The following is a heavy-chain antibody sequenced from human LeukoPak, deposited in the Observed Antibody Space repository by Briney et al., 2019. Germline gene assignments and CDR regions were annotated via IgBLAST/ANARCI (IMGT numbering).Heavy chain of an antibody. V-gene: IGHV1-69*01. D-gene: IGHD4-17*01. CDR2: IIPIFGTA. CDR3: ARVDTTVTTYPYYYYGMDV. J-gene: IGHJ6*02. CDR1: GGTFSSYA. Sequence: SVKVSCKASGGTFSSYAISWVRQAPGQGLEWMGGIIPIFGTANYAQKFQGRVTITADESTSTAYMELSSLRPEDTAVYYCARVDTTVTTYPYYYYGMDVWGQGTTVTVSS.